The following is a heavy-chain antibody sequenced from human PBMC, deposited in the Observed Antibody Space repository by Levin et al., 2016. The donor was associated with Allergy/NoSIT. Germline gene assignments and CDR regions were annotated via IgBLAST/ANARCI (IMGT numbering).Heavy chain of an antibody. J-gene: IGHJ5*02. D-gene: IGHD4-23*01. CDR3: ARDPYGGNSFWFDP. CDR2: IYYSGST. V-gene: IGHV4-59*01. Sequence: RQAPGKGLEWIGYIYYSGSTNYNPSLKSRVTISVGTSKNQFSLKLSSVTAADTAVYYCARDPYGGNSFWFDPWGQGTLVTVSS.